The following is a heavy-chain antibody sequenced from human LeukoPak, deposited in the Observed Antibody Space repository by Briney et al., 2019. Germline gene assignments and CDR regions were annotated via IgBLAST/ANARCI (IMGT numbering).Heavy chain of an antibody. J-gene: IGHJ3*02. D-gene: IGHD3-22*01. CDR2: INPSGGST. CDR1: GYTFTSYY. V-gene: IGHV1-46*01. CDR3: ATLSYDSSATGDAFDI. Sequence: ASVNVSCTASGYTFTSYYMHWVRQAPGQGLEWMGIINPSGGSTSYAQKFQGRVTMTRDTSTSTVYMELSSLRSEDTAVYYCATLSYDSSATGDAFDIWGQGTMVTVSS.